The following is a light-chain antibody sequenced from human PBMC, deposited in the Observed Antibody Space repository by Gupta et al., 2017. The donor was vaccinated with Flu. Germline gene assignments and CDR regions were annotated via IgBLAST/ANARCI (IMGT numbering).Light chain of an antibody. J-gene: IGKJ1*01. V-gene: IGKV1-5*03. Sequence: DIQMTQSPSTLSASVGDRVTITCRASQSVRKWVAWYQQKPGKAPKILIYATSTLENGVPSRFSGSGSETEFTLIISSLQPDDYATYYCQQYNRFSTFGQGTKVEV. CDR2: ATS. CDR3: QQYNRFST. CDR1: QSVRKW.